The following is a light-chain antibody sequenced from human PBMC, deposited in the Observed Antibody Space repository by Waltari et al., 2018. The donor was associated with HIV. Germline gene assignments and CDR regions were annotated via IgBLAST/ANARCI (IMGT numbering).Light chain of an antibody. J-gene: IGLJ3*02. Sequence: SYDLMQPPSMSVPPGQTARITCSGYALPEKLVYWYHQESGRAPKLVVFEDSKRPSGIPERFVGSKSGTVATLTITGDRLEDDGDYYCYSTDTSGTQRVFGGGTRLTVL. CDR2: EDS. CDR1: ALPEKL. V-gene: IGLV3-10*01. CDR3: YSTDTSGTQRV.